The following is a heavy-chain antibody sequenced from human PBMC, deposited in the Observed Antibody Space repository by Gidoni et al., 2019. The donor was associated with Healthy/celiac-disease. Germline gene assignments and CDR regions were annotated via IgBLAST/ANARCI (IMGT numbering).Heavy chain of an antibody. Sequence: EVQLVESGGGLVQPGRSLRLYCAASGFTFDDYAMHWVRQAPGKGLEWVSGISWNSGSIGYADSVKGRFTISRDNAKNSLYLQMNSLRAEDTALYYCAKDTTAYNDYGGNLDYWGQGTLVTVSS. D-gene: IGHD4-17*01. CDR1: GFTFDDYA. J-gene: IGHJ4*02. V-gene: IGHV3-9*01. CDR3: AKDTTAYNDYGGNLDY. CDR2: ISWNSGSI.